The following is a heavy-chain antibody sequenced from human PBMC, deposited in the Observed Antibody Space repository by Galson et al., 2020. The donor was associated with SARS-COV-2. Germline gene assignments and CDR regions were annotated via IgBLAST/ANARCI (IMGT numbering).Heavy chain of an antibody. V-gene: IGHV3-73*01. CDR1: GFTFSGSA. J-gene: IGHJ6*02. CDR3: TRPLGYCTNGVCYGYYYYGMDV. Sequence: PGGSLRLSCAASGFTFSGSAMHWVRQASGKGLEWVGRIRSKANSYATAYAASVKGRFTISRDDSKNTAYLQMNSLKTEDTAVYYCTRPLGYCTNGVCYGYYYYGMDVWGQGTTVTVSS. D-gene: IGHD2-8*01. CDR2: IRSKANSYAT.